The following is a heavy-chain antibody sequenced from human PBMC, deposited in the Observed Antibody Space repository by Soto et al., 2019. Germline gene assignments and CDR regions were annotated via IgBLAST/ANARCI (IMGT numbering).Heavy chain of an antibody. CDR2: ISYSGNT. Sequence: SETLSLTCTVSGGSISNFYWSWIRQPPGKGLEWIGYISYSGNTNYNPSLKSRVSISVDTSKNQLSLNLTSVTAADTAVYYCARAPMVLSRSYFDSWGQGTLVTVSS. CDR3: ARAPMVLSRSYFDS. CDR1: GGSISNFY. V-gene: IGHV4-59*01. D-gene: IGHD2-8*01. J-gene: IGHJ4*02.